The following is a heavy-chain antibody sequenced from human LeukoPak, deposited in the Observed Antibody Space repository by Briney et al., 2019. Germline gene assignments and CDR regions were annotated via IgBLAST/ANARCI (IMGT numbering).Heavy chain of an antibody. J-gene: IGHJ4*02. V-gene: IGHV3-30-3*01. Sequence: GGSLRLSCAASGFTFSSYAMHWVRQAPGKGLEWVAVISYDGSNKYYADSVKGRFTISRDNSKNTLYLQMNSLRAEDTAVYYCARGGVAAAAWESYFDYWGQGTLVTVSS. D-gene: IGHD6-13*01. CDR2: ISYDGSNK. CDR3: ARGGVAAAAWESYFDY. CDR1: GFTFSSYA.